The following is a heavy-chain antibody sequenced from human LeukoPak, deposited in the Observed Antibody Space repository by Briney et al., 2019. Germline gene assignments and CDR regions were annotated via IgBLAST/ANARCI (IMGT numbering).Heavy chain of an antibody. D-gene: IGHD2-2*01. V-gene: IGHV3-11*04. CDR1: GFTFSDYY. CDR2: ISSSGSTI. CDR3: ARALCSSTSCYPDY. J-gene: IGHJ4*02. Sequence: GGSLSLSCAASGFTFSDYYMSWIRQAPGKGLEWVSYISSSGSTIYYADSVKGRFTISRDNAKNSLYLQMNSLRAEDTAVYYCARALCSSTSCYPDYWGQGTLVTVSS.